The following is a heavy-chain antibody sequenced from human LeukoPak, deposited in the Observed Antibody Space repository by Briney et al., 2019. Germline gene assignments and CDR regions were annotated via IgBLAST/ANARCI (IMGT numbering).Heavy chain of an antibody. CDR3: ASLYNDYGDY. V-gene: IGHV3-23*01. CDR2: TIGSGDSK. J-gene: IGHJ4*02. D-gene: IGHD5-24*01. CDR1: GFTFRNYG. Sequence: KPGGSLRLSCAASGFTFRNYGMSWVRQAPGKGLEWVSGTIGSGDSKFYADPVKGRFTISRDNSRNTLYLHMNSLRVDDTAVYYCASLYNDYGDYWGQGALVTVSS.